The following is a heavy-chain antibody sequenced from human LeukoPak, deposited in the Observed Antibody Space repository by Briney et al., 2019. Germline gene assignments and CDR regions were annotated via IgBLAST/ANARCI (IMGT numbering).Heavy chain of an antibody. V-gene: IGHV1-18*01. Sequence: GASVKVSCKASGCNFDTFGITWLRQAPGHGLEWRGCFSAYSGEATYDPRLQGIVTTTCETTTNTALLHLRSLRSDDTAVYYCARDSPETSALYFWGQGTLITVSS. D-gene: IGHD2-8*01. J-gene: IGHJ4*02. CDR2: FSAYSGEA. CDR3: ARDSPETSALYF. CDR1: GCNFDTFG.